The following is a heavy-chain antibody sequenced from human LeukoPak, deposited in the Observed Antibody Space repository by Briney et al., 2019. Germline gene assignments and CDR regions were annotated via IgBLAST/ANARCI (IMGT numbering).Heavy chain of an antibody. V-gene: IGHV1-46*01. CDR1: GYTFTSNY. CDR2: IYPRDGST. Sequence: ASVKVSCKASGYTFTSNYIHWVRQAPGQGLEWMGMIYPRDGSTSYAQKFQGRVTVTRDTSTSTVHMELSGLRSEDTAVYYCARNQEGFDYWGQGTLVTASS. J-gene: IGHJ4*02. CDR3: ARNQEGFDY.